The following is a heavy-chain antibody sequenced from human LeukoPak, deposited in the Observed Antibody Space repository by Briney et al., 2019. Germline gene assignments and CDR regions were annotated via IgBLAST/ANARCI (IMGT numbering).Heavy chain of an antibody. Sequence: GGSLRLSCAASGFTFSSYEMNWVRQAPGKGLECVSFSSSSSSSIYYADSVRGRFTISRDNAKNSLYLQMNSLRAEDTAVYYCARDRSYYYDSSGSRNYMDVWGKGTTVTISS. V-gene: IGHV3-48*01. CDR3: ARDRSYYYDSSGSRNYMDV. CDR2: SSSSSSSI. CDR1: GFTFSSYE. J-gene: IGHJ6*03. D-gene: IGHD3-22*01.